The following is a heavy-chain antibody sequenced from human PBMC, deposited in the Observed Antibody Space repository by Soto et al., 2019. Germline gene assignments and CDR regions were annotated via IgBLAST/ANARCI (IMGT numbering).Heavy chain of an antibody. CDR2: ISGSGGST. CDR1: GFTFSSYA. Sequence: EVQLLESGGGLVQPGGSLRLSCAASGFTFSSYAMSWVRQAPGKGLEWVSAISGSGGSTYYADSVKGRFTISRDNSKNTLYLQRNSLRAEDTAVYYCAKEYCSSTSCSDWYFDLWGRGTLVTVSS. CDR3: AKEYCSSTSCSDWYFDL. J-gene: IGHJ2*01. V-gene: IGHV3-23*01. D-gene: IGHD2-2*01.